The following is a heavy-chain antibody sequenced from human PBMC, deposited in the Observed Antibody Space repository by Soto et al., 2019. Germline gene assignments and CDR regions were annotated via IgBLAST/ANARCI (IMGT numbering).Heavy chain of an antibody. CDR2: IIPIFGTA. J-gene: IGHJ6*02. CDR3: ASLRQLGDYYYYGMDV. V-gene: IGHV1-69*06. D-gene: IGHD6-6*01. Sequence: QVQLVQSGAEVKKPGSSVKVSCKASGGTFSSYAISWVRQAPGQGLEWMGGIIPIFGTANYAQKFQGRVTITAAKSTSTAYMELSSLRSEDTAVYYCASLRQLGDYYYYGMDVWGQGTTVTVSS. CDR1: GGTFSSYA.